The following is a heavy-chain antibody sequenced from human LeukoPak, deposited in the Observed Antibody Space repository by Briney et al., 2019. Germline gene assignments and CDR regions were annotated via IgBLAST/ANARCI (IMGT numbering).Heavy chain of an antibody. Sequence: PSETLSLTCTVSGDSISGYYWSWIRQHPGKGLEWIGYIYYSGRTYYNPSLKSQVTISVDTSKNQFSLKLSSATAADTAVYYCARDVGDWSYFDYWGQGTLVTVSS. CDR1: GDSISGYY. CDR2: IYYSGRT. D-gene: IGHD1-26*01. J-gene: IGHJ4*02. V-gene: IGHV4-31*01. CDR3: ARDVGDWSYFDY.